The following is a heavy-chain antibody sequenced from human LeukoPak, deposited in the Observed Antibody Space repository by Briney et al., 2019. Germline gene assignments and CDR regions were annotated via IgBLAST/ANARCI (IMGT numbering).Heavy chain of an antibody. D-gene: IGHD2-8*02. CDR1: GDSVSSNSVA. V-gene: IGHV6-1*01. CDR3: ARSGPRDGFDV. J-gene: IGHJ6*02. CDR2: TYYRSKWYN. Sequence: SQTLSLTCAISGDSVSSNSVAGNWFRQSPPRGFGWLGRTYYRSKWYNEYEVSVKSRITINPDTSKNQFSLQLKSVTPEDTAVYSCARSGPRDGFDVWGQGTTVTVSS.